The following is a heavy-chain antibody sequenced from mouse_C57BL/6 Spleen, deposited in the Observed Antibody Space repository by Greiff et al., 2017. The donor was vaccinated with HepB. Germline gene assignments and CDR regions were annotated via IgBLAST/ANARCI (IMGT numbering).Heavy chain of an antibody. D-gene: IGHD1-1*01. Sequence: VQLKESGPELVKPGASVKISCKASGYSFTDYNMNWVKQSNGKSLEWIGVINPNYGTTSYNQKFKGKATLTVDQSSSTAYMQLNSLTSEDSAVYYCARGDTTVVAHWYFDVWGTGTTVTVSS. V-gene: IGHV1-39*01. CDR2: INPNYGTT. CDR1: GYSFTDYN. CDR3: ARGDTTVVAHWYFDV. J-gene: IGHJ1*03.